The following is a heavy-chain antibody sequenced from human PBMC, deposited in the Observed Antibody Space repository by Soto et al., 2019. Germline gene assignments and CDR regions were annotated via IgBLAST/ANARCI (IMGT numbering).Heavy chain of an antibody. V-gene: IGHV1-46*03. CDR2: INPSGGST. CDR3: SRGLRYFDWSFFDY. Sequence: QVQLVQSGAEVKKPGASVKVSCKASGYTFTSYYMHWVRQAPGQGLEWMGIINPSGGSTSYAQNFQGRVTMTWDTPTSTVYMEMSSLRSEDTAVYYCSRGLRYFDWSFFDYWGQGTLVTVSS. CDR1: GYTFTSYY. J-gene: IGHJ4*02. D-gene: IGHD3-9*01.